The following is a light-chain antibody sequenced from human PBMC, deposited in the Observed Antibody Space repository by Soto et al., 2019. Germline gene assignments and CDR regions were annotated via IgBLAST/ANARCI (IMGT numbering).Light chain of an antibody. J-gene: IGKJ2*01. Sequence: DIQMTQSPSTLSASVGDRVTITCRASQSISSWLAWYQQKPGNAPKVLIYKASNLETGVPSRFSGSGSETEFTLTISSLQPDDFAPYYCQQYDGYPYTVGQGTKLEIK. CDR2: KAS. CDR1: QSISSW. CDR3: QQYDGYPYT. V-gene: IGKV1-5*03.